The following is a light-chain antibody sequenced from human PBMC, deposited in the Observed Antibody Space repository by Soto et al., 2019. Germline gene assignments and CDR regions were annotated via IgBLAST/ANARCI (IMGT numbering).Light chain of an antibody. CDR2: DVS. V-gene: IGKV1-39*01. CDR1: QIISTY. CDR3: QQSYISPRT. Sequence: DIQMTQSPSSLSASGGDRVSITCLSSQIISTYLNWYQQKSGNAPKLLIYDVSTLQTGVPSRFSGSGSGTDFTLTISSLQPEDFATYYCQQSYISPRTFGQGTKVDIK. J-gene: IGKJ1*01.